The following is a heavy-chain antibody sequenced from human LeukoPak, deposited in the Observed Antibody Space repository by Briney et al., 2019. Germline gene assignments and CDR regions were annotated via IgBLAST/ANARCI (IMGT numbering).Heavy chain of an antibody. CDR1: GFTFNSYW. CDR2: IKPDGSEK. Sequence: GGSLRLSCAASGFTFNSYWMSWVRQAPGKGLEWVAKIKPDGSEKYYVDSVKGRFTISRDNAKNSLYLQVHSLRAEDTAVYHCASLSKYVFDYWGQGALVTVSS. CDR3: ASLSKYVFDY. J-gene: IGHJ4*02. D-gene: IGHD4-11*01. V-gene: IGHV3-7*01.